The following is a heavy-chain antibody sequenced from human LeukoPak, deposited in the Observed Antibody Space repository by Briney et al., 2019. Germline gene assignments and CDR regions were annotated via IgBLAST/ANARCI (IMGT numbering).Heavy chain of an antibody. CDR1: DGSITNYD. D-gene: IGHD3-9*01. J-gene: IGHJ4*02. CDR2: VHYSGTA. Sequence: SETLSLTCTVSDGSITNYDWSWVRQPPGKGLEFIGHVHYSGTANYNPSLRSRVTISIDTPKKHFFLKLKSVTAADTAVYYCARVGYFDWLLYGSFDYWGQGTLVTVSS. V-gene: IGHV4-59*13. CDR3: ARVGYFDWLLYGSFDY.